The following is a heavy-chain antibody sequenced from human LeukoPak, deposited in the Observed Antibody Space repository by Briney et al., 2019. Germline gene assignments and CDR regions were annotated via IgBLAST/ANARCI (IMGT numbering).Heavy chain of an antibody. V-gene: IGHV3-21*01. CDR1: GFTFSFYT. Sequence: GGSLRLSCAASGFTFSFYTMSWVRQAPGKGLEWVSSISSSSSYIYYADSVKGRFTISRDNAKNSLYLQMNSLRAEDTAVYYCASWITMVRGVVFDYWSQGTLVTVSS. CDR3: ASWITMVRGVVFDY. CDR2: ISSSSSYI. J-gene: IGHJ4*02. D-gene: IGHD3-10*01.